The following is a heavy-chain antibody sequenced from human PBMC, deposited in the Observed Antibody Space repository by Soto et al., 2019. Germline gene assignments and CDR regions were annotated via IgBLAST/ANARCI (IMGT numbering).Heavy chain of an antibody. V-gene: IGHV1-2*04. CDR1: GYSFTDYH. CDR3: ARGDSTDCSNGVCSFFYNHGLDV. D-gene: IGHD2-8*01. J-gene: IGHJ6*02. Sequence: ASVKVSCRASGYSFTDYHIHWVRQAPGQGLEWLGRINPKSGGTSTAQKFQGWVTMTTDTSISTASMELTRLTSDDTAIYYCARGDSTDCSNGVCSFFYNHGLDVWGQGTTVTVSS. CDR2: INPKSGGT.